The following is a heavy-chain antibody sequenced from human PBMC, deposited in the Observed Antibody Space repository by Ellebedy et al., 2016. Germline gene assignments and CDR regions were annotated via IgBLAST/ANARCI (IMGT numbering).Heavy chain of an antibody. CDR2: IYYSGST. V-gene: IGHV4-39*01. CDR1: GGSISSSSYY. CDR3: ARRRYSSSSVAVVTRPGAFDI. D-gene: IGHD6-6*01. J-gene: IGHJ3*02. Sequence: GSLRLSXTVSGGSISSSSYYWGWIRQPPGKGLEWIGSIYYSGSTYYNPSLKSRVTISVDTSKNQFSLKLSSVTAADTAVYYCARRRYSSSSVAVVTRPGAFDIWGQGTMVTVSS.